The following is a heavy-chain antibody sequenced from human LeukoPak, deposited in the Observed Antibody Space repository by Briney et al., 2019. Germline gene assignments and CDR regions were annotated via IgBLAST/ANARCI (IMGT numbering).Heavy chain of an antibody. CDR1: GFTVSSDY. D-gene: IGHD3-9*01. CDR3: ARGHNFGRLHPFDY. J-gene: IGHJ4*02. V-gene: IGHV3-66*01. CDR2: IYSGGST. Sequence: GGSLRLSCAASGFTVSSDYMSWVRQAPGKGLEWVSVIYSGGSTYYADSVKGRFTISRDNSKNTLYLQMNSLRAEDTAVYYCARGHNFGRLHPFDYWGQGTLVTVSS.